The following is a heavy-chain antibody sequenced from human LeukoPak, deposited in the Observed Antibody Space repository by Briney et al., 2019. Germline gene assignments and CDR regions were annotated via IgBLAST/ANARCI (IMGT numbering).Heavy chain of an antibody. J-gene: IGHJ4*02. CDR3: ARDRWGYYDY. D-gene: IGHD2-15*01. V-gene: IGHV3-48*03. CDR1: GFTFSSYE. CDR2: ISSSGSTI. Sequence: GGSLRLSCAASGFTFSSYEMNWVRQAPGKGLEWVSYISSSGSTIYYADSVKGRFTISRDNAKNSLYLQMNSLRAEDTAAYYCARDRWGYYDYWGQGTLVTVSS.